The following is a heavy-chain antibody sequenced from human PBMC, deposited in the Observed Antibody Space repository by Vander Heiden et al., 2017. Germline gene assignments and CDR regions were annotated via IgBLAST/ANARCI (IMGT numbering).Heavy chain of an antibody. J-gene: IGHJ4*02. CDR1: GGSISSSRYY. CDR2: LFYGGTT. Sequence: QVQPQESGPGPVKPSETLYLTWTVSGGSISSSRYYWAWCRQPPGKGLEWIGSLFYGGTTYYSPSLRTPVTISIATPRNQFSLRLSSVTAADTAVYYCARLSSYYYGSGSYYKADYWGQGTLVTVSS. D-gene: IGHD3-10*01. CDR3: ARLSSYYYGSGSYYKADY. V-gene: IGHV4-39*01.